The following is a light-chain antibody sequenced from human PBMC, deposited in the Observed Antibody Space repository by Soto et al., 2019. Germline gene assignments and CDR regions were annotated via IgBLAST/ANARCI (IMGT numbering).Light chain of an antibody. V-gene: IGLV2-23*01. CDR3: CSYAGTGTYV. Sequence: QSALTQPASVSGSPGQSIAISCTGTSRDVGNYNLVSWYQQHPGKAPKVMIYEGSKRPSGVSDRFSGSKSGNTASLTISGLQADDEADYYCCSYAGTGTYVFGNGTKLTVL. CDR2: EGS. J-gene: IGLJ1*01. CDR1: SRDVGNYNL.